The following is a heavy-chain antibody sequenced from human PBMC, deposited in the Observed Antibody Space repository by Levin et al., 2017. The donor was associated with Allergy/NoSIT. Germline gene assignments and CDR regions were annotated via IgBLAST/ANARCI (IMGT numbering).Heavy chain of an antibody. Sequence: SETLSLTCAVYGGSFSGYYWSWIRQPPGKGLEWIGEINHSGSTNYNPSLKSRVTISVDTSKNQFSLKLSSVTAADTAVYYCARGVYLVGAPVARNYDYWGQGTLVTVSS. CDR3: ARGVYLVGAPVARNYDY. D-gene: IGHD1-26*01. J-gene: IGHJ4*02. CDR2: INHSGST. V-gene: IGHV4-34*01. CDR1: GGSFSGYY.